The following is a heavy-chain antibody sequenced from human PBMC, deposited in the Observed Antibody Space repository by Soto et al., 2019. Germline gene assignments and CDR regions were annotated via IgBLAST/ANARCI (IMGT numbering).Heavy chain of an antibody. Sequence: KPSETLSLTCTVSGGSISSGDYYWSWIRQPPGKGLEWIGYIYYSGSTYYNPSLKSRVTISVDTSKNQFSLKLSSVTAADTAVYYCARTPRGCYIGTCRDWFDPWGQGTLVTVSS. J-gene: IGHJ5*02. CDR3: ARTPRGCYIGTCRDWFDP. D-gene: IGHD2-15*01. V-gene: IGHV4-30-4*01. CDR1: GGSISSGDYY. CDR2: IYYSGST.